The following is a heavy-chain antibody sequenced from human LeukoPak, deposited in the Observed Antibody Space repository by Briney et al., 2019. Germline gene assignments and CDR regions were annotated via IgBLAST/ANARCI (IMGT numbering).Heavy chain of an antibody. CDR3: ARHGNYYDTSQSDP. D-gene: IGHD3-22*01. Sequence: SETLSLTCAVSAYSISSGYYWGWLRPPPGKGLEWIGSVYHSSSTYYNPSLKSRVTISVDTSKNQFSLKLSSVTTADTAVYYCARHGNYYDTSQSDPWGQGTLVTVSS. V-gene: IGHV4-38-2*01. CDR1: AYSISSGYY. J-gene: IGHJ5*02. CDR2: VYHSSST.